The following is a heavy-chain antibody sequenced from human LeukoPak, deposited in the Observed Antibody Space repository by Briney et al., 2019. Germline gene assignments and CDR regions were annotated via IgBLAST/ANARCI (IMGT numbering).Heavy chain of an antibody. J-gene: IGHJ3*02. CDR2: IYTSGST. D-gene: IGHD6-19*01. CDR3: AREAGYSSGWYSDAFDI. V-gene: IGHV4-4*07. Sequence: SETLSLTCAVYGGSFSGYYWSWIRQPAGKGLEWIGRIYTSGSTNYNPSLKSRVTMSVDTSKNQFSLKLSSVTAADTAVYYCAREAGYSSGWYSDAFDIWGQGTMVTVSS. CDR1: GGSFSGYY.